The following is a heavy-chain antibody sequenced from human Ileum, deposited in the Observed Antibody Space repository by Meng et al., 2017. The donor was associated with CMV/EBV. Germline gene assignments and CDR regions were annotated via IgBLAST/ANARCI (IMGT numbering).Heavy chain of an antibody. CDR3: ARDLYSHYYYGLDV. V-gene: IGHV3-48*04. CDR1: GFTFSSYS. Sequence: GESLKISWAASGFTFSSYSMNWVRQAPGKGLEWVSYISSSSNTIYYADSVKGRFTISRDNAKILLYLQMNSLRAEDTAVYYCARDLYSHYYYGLDVWGQGTTVTVSS. J-gene: IGHJ6*02. CDR2: ISSSSNTI. D-gene: IGHD2-8*01.